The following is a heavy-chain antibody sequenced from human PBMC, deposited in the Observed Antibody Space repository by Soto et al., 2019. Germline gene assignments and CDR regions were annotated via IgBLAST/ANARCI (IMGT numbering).Heavy chain of an antibody. CDR2: IIGSGVST. CDR1: GVSLSTYA. D-gene: IGHD2-8*01. V-gene: IGHV3-23*01. J-gene: IGHJ4*02. CDR3: KKDQVGCSEGVCPSPGDY. Sequence: GSPKLACAVSGVSLSTYAIDWVRQGPGKGLEWVSGIIGSGVSTYYADSVKGRFTIYRDTSKNAGYPQMTSLRAEHTAVYFCKKDQVGCSEGVCPSPGDYWGQGILVTVSS.